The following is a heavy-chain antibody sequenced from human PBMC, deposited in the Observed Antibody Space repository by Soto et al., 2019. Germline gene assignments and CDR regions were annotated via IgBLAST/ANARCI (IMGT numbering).Heavy chain of an antibody. CDR2: IWYDGSNK. CDR1: GFTFSSYG. V-gene: IGHV3-33*01. Sequence: GGSLRLSCAASGFTFSSYGMHWVRQAPGKGLEWVAVIWYDGSNKYYADSVKGRFTISRDNSKNTLYLQMNSLRAEDTAVYYCARGEVPAAAGFDPWGQGTLVTVSS. CDR3: ARGEVPAAAGFDP. D-gene: IGHD2-2*01. J-gene: IGHJ5*02.